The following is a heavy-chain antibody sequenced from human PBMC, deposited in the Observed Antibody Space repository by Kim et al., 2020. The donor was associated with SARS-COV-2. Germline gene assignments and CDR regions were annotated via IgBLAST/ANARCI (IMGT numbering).Heavy chain of an antibody. CDR2: IYYSGST. Sequence: SETLSLTCTVSGGSISSYYWSWIRQPPGKGLEWIGYIYYSGSTNYNPSLKSRVTISVDTSKNQFSLKLSSVTAADTAVYYCAILGVGASRAFDYWGQGTLVTVSS. D-gene: IGHD1-26*01. CDR1: GGSISSYY. J-gene: IGHJ4*02. V-gene: IGHV4-59*08. CDR3: AILGVGASRAFDY.